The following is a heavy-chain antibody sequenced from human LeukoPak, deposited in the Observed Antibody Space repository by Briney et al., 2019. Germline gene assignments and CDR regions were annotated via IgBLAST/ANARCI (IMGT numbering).Heavy chain of an antibody. Sequence: PGGSLRLSCAASGFTFSSYWMHWVRQAPGKGLVWVSRINSDGSSTSYADSVKGRFTISRDNAKNTLYLQMNSLRAEDTAVYYRARGDFWSGPGVGGFDYWGQGTLVTVSS. J-gene: IGHJ4*02. CDR2: INSDGSST. D-gene: IGHD3-3*01. CDR1: GFTFSSYW. V-gene: IGHV3-74*01. CDR3: ARGDFWSGPGVGGFDY.